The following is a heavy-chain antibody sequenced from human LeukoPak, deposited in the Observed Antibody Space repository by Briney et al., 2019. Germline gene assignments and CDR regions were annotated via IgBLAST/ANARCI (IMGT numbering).Heavy chain of an antibody. Sequence: SETLSLTCTVSGGSISSSSYYWGWIRQPPGKGLEWIGSIYYSGSTYYNPSLKSRVTVSVDTSKNQFSLNLMSVDDAVMSVYYCDRRRVGSPIDYWGQGTLVTVSS. J-gene: IGHJ4*02. CDR2: IYYSGST. D-gene: IGHD3-10*01. V-gene: IGHV4-39*01. CDR1: GGSISSSSYY. CDR3: DRRRVGSPIDY.